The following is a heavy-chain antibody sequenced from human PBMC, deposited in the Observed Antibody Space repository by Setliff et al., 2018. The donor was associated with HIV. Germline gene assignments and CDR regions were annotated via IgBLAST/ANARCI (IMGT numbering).Heavy chain of an antibody. V-gene: IGHV1-69*06. J-gene: IGHJ4*02. CDR2: ISPIFGTA. D-gene: IGHD3-16*02. CDR3: ARDVTKDMITFGEVIVTSRGYFDS. CDR1: GGTFSRYA. Sequence: GASVKVSCKASGGTFSRYAISWVRQAPGQGLEWMGGISPIFGTADYAQKFQGRVTITADKSTTTAYMELSSLRSEDTAVYYCARDVTKDMITFGEVIVTSRGYFDSWGQGTLVTVSS.